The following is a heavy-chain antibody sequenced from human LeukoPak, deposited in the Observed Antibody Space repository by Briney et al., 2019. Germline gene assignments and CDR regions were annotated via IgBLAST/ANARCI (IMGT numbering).Heavy chain of an antibody. V-gene: IGHV3-30-3*01. Sequence: PGRSLRLSCAASGFTFSSYAMHWVRQAPGKGLEWVAVISYDGSNKYYADSVKGRFTISRDNSKNTLYLQMNSLRAEDTAVYYCARGWGYFDYWGQGTLVTVSS. CDR1: GFTFSSYA. D-gene: IGHD1-26*01. CDR3: ARGWGYFDY. CDR2: ISYDGSNK. J-gene: IGHJ4*02.